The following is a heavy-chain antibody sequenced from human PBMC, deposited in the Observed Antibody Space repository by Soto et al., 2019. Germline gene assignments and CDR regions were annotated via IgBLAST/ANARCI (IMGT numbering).Heavy chain of an antibody. CDR3: AREIYGELLNWFDP. CDR2: IWYDGSNK. CDR1: GFTFSSYG. D-gene: IGHD3-10*01. V-gene: IGHV3-33*01. Sequence: QVQLVESGGGVVQPGRSLGLSCAASGFTFSSYGMHWVRQAPGKGLEWVAVIWYDGSNKYYADSVKGRFTISRDNSKNPLYLQMNSLRAEDTAVYYCAREIYGELLNWFDPWGQGTLVTVSS. J-gene: IGHJ5*02.